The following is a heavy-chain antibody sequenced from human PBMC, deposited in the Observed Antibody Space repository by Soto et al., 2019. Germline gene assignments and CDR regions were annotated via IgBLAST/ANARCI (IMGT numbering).Heavy chain of an antibody. D-gene: IGHD2-2*01. CDR1: GGSISSYY. Sequence: SETLSLTCTVSGGSISSYYWSWIRQRTGKGLEWIGYIYSSGNTNYNPSLKSRVTISVDTSKNQFSLKLSSVTAADTAVYFCARVYCSSIRCSSHFDYWGQGTLVTVSS. V-gene: IGHV4-59*08. J-gene: IGHJ4*02. CDR3: ARVYCSSIRCSSHFDY. CDR2: IYSSGNT.